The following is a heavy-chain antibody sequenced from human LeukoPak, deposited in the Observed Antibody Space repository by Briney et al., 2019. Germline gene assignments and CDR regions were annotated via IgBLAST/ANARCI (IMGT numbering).Heavy chain of an antibody. CDR1: GFTFSSYE. D-gene: IGHD5-12*01. V-gene: IGHV3-48*03. Sequence: GGSLRLSCAASGFTFSSYEMNWVRQAPGKGLEWVSYISSSGSTIYYADSVKGRFTISRDNARNSLYLQMNSLRAEDTAVYYCARDRRVATITFFDSWYFDLWGRGTLVTVSS. CDR2: ISSSGSTI. CDR3: ARDRRVATITFFDSWYFDL. J-gene: IGHJ2*01.